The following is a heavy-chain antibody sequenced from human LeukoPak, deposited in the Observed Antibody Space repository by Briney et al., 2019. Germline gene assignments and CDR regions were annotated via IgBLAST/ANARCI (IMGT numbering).Heavy chain of an antibody. CDR3: ARGAGSSSWYAVPNFLDP. CDR1: GGSFSGYY. Sequence: SETLSLTCAVYGGSFSGYYWSWIRQPPGKGLEWIGEINHSGSTNYNPSLKSRVTISVDTSKNQFSLKLSSVTAADTAVYYCARGAGSSSWYAVPNFLDPWGQGTLVTVSS. V-gene: IGHV4-34*01. CDR2: INHSGST. D-gene: IGHD6-13*01. J-gene: IGHJ5*02.